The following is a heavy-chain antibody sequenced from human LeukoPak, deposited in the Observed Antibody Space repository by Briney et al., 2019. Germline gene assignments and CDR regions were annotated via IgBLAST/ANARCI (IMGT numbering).Heavy chain of an antibody. V-gene: IGHV1-46*01. D-gene: IGHD3-22*01. J-gene: IGHJ4*02. CDR3: ARGPAAYDGSGYRMRD. CDR1: GGTFTSYY. CDR2: INPSGGST. Sequence: ASVKVSCKASGGTFTSYYMHWVRQAPGQGLEWMGIINPSGGSTSYAQKFQGRVTMTRDTSTSTVYMELSSLRSEDTAVYYCARGPAAYDGSGYRMRDWGQGTLVTVSS.